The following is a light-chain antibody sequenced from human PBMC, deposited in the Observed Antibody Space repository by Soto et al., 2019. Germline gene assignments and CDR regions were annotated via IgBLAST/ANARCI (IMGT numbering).Light chain of an antibody. CDR1: QSISNY. J-gene: IGKJ4*01. CDR2: DAS. V-gene: IGKV1-39*01. CDR3: QQSYRLPLT. Sequence: DIQMTQSPSSLSASVGDRVTITCRASQSISNYLNWYQQKPGKAPNLLIYDASSLQSGVPSNFSGSGSGTDFTLSIVTLQPEDSGTYFCQQSYRLPLTFGGGTKVEI.